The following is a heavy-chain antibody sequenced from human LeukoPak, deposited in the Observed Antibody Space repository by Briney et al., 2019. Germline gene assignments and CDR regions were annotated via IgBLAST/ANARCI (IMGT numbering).Heavy chain of an antibody. CDR2: IYYSGST. CDR1: GGSISSYY. D-gene: IGHD3-22*01. CDR3: ARGNYDSSGYPFDY. J-gene: IGHJ4*02. V-gene: IGHV4-59*01. Sequence: SETLSLTCTVSGGSISSYYWSWIRQPPGKGLEWIGYIYYSGSTNYNPSLKSRVTISVDTSKNQFSLKLSSVTAADTAVYHCARGNYDSSGYPFDYWGQGTLVTVSS.